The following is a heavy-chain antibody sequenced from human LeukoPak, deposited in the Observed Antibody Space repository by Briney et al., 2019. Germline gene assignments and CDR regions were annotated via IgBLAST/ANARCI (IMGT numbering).Heavy chain of an antibody. Sequence: GSLRLSCAASGFTFSSYSMNWVRQAPGKGLEWVSSISSSSSYIYYADSVKGRFTISRDNAKNSLYLQMNSLRAEDTAVYYCAREDDHTRNWFDPWGQGTLVTVSS. CDR2: ISSSSSYI. CDR1: GFTFSSYS. V-gene: IGHV3-21*01. CDR3: AREDDHTRNWFDP. D-gene: IGHD1-14*01. J-gene: IGHJ5*02.